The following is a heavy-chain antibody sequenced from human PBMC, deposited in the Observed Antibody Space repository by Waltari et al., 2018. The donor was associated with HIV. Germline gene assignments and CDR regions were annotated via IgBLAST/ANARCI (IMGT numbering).Heavy chain of an antibody. CDR1: GGTFLSYS. CDR2: MVPMSDKP. Sequence: QVQLVQSGADVRRPGSSVKVSCKASGGTFLSYSINWVRQAPGQGLEWMGRMVPMSDKPNDAQKFRGRVTITADKSTSTAYMELNNLRFGDTAVYYCATARETMGVDFDYWGQGTLVAVSS. V-gene: IGHV1-69*02. D-gene: IGHD3-10*01. J-gene: IGHJ4*02. CDR3: ATARETMGVDFDY.